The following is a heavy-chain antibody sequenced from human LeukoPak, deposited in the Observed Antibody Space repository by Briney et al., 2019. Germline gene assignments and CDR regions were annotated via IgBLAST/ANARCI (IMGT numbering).Heavy chain of an antibody. CDR1: GGSISSYY. CDR2: IYTSGST. Sequence: TSETLSLTCTVSGGSISSYYWSWIRQPPGKGLEWIGYIYTSGSTNYNPSLKSRVTISVDTSKNQFSLKLSSVTAADTAVYYCARVLLGDCSSTSCYGGRRSYWGQGTLVTVSS. J-gene: IGHJ4*02. D-gene: IGHD2-2*01. V-gene: IGHV4-4*08. CDR3: ARVLLGDCSSTSCYGGRRSY.